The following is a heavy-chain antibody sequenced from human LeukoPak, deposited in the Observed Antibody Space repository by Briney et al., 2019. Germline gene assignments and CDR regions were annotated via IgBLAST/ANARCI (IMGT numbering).Heavy chain of an antibody. V-gene: IGHV4-4*07. CDR1: GGSISSYY. Sequence: PSETLSLTCTVSGGSISSYYWSWIRQPPGKGLEWIGRIYTSGSTNYNPSLKSRVTMSVDTSKNQFSLKLSSVTAADTAVYYCARDPYGSGSYNPPFFDYWGQGTLVTVSS. CDR2: IYTSGST. D-gene: IGHD3-10*01. J-gene: IGHJ4*02. CDR3: ARDPYGSGSYNPPFFDY.